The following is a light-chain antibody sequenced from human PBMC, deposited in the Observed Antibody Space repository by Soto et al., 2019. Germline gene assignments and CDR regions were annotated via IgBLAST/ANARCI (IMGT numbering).Light chain of an antibody. Sequence: MTQSPSTLSGSVGDRVTITCRASQSVSSNLAWYQQKPGQAPRLLIYGASSRATGIPVRFSGSGSGTEFTLTISSLQSEDFAVYYCQQYNNWPLTFGQGTRLEI. CDR2: GAS. CDR3: QQYNNWPLT. CDR1: QSVSSN. J-gene: IGKJ5*01. V-gene: IGKV3-15*01.